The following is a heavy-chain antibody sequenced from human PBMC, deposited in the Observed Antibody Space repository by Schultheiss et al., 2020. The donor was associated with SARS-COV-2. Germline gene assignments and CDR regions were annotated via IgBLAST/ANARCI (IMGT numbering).Heavy chain of an antibody. D-gene: IGHD5-12*01. J-gene: IGHJ5*02. CDR2: IHYSGGT. CDR3: ARSVTGHDSDFRFAP. Sequence: SETLSLTCAVSGGSISSGGYSWSWIRQPPGKGLEWIGYIHYSGGTHYSPSLKGRVIMSQETSKNQVSLKLRSVTAADTAMYFCARSVTGHDSDFRFAPWGQGTLVTVSS. V-gene: IGHV4-31*11. CDR1: GGSISSGGYS.